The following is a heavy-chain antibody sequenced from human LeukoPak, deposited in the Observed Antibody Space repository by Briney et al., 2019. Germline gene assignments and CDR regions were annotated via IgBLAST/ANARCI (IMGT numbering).Heavy chain of an antibody. CDR3: ARDFLYNFYGGDLSHFDY. V-gene: IGHV1-2*02. Sequence: GASVKVSCKASGYTFTSYDINWVRQAPGQGLEWMGWINPNSGGTNYAQKFQGRVTMTRDTSISTAYMELSRLRSDDTAVYYCARDFLYNFYGGDLSHFDYWGQGTLVTVSS. J-gene: IGHJ4*02. D-gene: IGHD3-3*01. CDR1: GYTFTSYD. CDR2: INPNSGGT.